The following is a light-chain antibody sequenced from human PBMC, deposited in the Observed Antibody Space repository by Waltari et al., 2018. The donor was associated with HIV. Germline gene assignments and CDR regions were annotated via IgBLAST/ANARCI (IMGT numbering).Light chain of an antibody. CDR1: SSDVGSYNL. CDR2: EGI. V-gene: IGLV2-23*01. CDR3: CSYAGSSNWV. J-gene: IGLJ3*02. Sequence: QSALTQPASVSGSPGQSITISCTGSSSDVGSYNLVSWYQQHPGKAPKLMIYEGIKRPSGVSNRFSGSKSGNTASLTISWLQAEDEADYYCCSYAGSSNWVFGGGTKLTVL.